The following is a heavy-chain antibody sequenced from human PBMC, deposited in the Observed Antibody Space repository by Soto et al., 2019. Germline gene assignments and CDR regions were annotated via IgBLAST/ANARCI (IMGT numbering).Heavy chain of an antibody. CDR2: IYPGDSDT. CDR3: ARRAVAGTLRSNWFDP. J-gene: IGHJ5*02. CDR1: GYSFTSYW. Sequence: GESLKISWKGSGYSFTSYWIGWVRQMPGKGLEWMGIIYPGDSDTRYSPSFQGQVTISADKSISTAYLQWSSLKASDTAMYYCARRAVAGTLRSNWFDPWGQGTLVTVSS. V-gene: IGHV5-51*01. D-gene: IGHD6-19*01.